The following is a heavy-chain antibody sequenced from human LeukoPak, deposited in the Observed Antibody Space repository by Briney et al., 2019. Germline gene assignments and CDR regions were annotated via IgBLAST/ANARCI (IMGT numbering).Heavy chain of an antibody. D-gene: IGHD2-21*02. J-gene: IGHJ4*02. V-gene: IGHV4-31*03. CDR1: GGSISSDGYY. CDR3: ARGDIVVVTAIGSLDY. CDR2: IYYSGST. Sequence: PSETLSLTCTVSGGSISSDGYYWSWIRQHPGKGLEWIGYIYYSGSTYYNPSLKSRVTISVDTSKNQFSLKLSSVTAADTAVYYCARGDIVVVTAIGSLDYWGQGTLVTVSS.